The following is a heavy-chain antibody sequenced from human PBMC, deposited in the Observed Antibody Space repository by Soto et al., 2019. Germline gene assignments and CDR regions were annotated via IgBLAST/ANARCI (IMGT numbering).Heavy chain of an antibody. CDR2: IYHSGST. Sequence: PSETLSLTCAVSGYSISSGYYWGWIRQPPGKGLEWIGSIYHSGSTYYNPSLKGRVTISVDTSKNQFSLKLSSVTAADTAVYFCARAPVGLDTISYFDYWGQGKLVTVSS. CDR3: ARAPVGLDTISYFDY. V-gene: IGHV4-38-2*01. J-gene: IGHJ4*02. CDR1: GYSISSGYY. D-gene: IGHD3-3*01.